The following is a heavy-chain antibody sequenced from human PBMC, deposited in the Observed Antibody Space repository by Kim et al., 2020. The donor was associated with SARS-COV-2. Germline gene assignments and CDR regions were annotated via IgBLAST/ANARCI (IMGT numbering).Heavy chain of an antibody. Sequence: PSLKSRLTITKDTSKNQVVLTMTNMDPVDTATYYCAHITLFYGGSLYFDYWGQGTLVTVSS. D-gene: IGHD2-15*01. CDR3: AHITLFYGGSLYFDY. J-gene: IGHJ4*02. V-gene: IGHV2-5*01.